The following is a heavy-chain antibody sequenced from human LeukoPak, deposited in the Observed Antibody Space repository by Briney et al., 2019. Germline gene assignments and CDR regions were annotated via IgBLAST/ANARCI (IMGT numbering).Heavy chain of an antibody. Sequence: QPGGSLRLSCAASGFTFSTYEMNWVRQAPGKGLEWVSYIGSSGSTIYYGDSVRGRFTISRDNSKNSLYLQMNSLRAEDTAVYYCAREGPLYSSSWCDYWRQGTLVTVSS. CDR1: GFTFSTYE. D-gene: IGHD6-13*01. CDR2: IGSSGSTI. CDR3: AREGPLYSSSWCDY. J-gene: IGHJ4*02. V-gene: IGHV3-48*03.